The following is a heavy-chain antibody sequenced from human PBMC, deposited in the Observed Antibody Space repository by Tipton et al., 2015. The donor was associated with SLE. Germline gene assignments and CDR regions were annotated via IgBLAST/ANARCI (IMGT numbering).Heavy chain of an antibody. CDR1: GYTFITYY. J-gene: IGHJ3*01. Sequence: QVQLVQSGAEVRKPGASVKVSCKASGYTFITYYMHWVRQAPGQGFEWMGVINPSGGSTTYAQQFQGRVTMTRDTSTSTVYMELSSLISEDTAVYFCARYPSPWGSSRDAFDVWGQGTMVTVSS. CDR2: INPSGGST. D-gene: IGHD6-13*01. V-gene: IGHV1-46*01. CDR3: ARYPSPWGSSRDAFDV.